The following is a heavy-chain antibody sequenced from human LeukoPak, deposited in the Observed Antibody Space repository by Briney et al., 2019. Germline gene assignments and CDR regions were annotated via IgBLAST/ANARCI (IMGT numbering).Heavy chain of an antibody. CDR2: IIGSGGST. CDR1: GFTFSSYA. V-gene: IGHV3-23*01. J-gene: IGHJ4*02. CDR3: AKDPDIVVVVAAIDY. D-gene: IGHD2-15*01. Sequence: GGSLRLSCAASGFTFSSYAMSWVRQPPGKGLEWVSAIIGSGGSTYYPDPVKGRFTISRRNSKNTLYLQMKCPRREDTAVYYCAKDPDIVVVVAAIDYWGQGTLVTVSS.